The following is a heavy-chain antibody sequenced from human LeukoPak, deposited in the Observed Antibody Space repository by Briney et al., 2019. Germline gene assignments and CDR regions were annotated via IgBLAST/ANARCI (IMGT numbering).Heavy chain of an antibody. J-gene: IGHJ4*02. V-gene: IGHV3-23*01. CDR2: ISGRGDST. Sequence: GGSLRLSCVASGFTFSNYAMNWVRQAPGKGLEWVAVISGRGDSTYFPDSVKGRLTISRDDSKNMVFLQMNSLRVEGTAIYYCAKSSTRDAPLGYFDYWGQGALVTVSS. CDR1: GFTFSNYA. CDR3: AKSSTRDAPLGYFDY.